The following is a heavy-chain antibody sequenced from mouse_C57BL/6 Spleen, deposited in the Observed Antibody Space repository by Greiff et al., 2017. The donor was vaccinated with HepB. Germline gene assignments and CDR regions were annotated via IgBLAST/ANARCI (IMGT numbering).Heavy chain of an antibody. CDR2: IYPGSGNT. V-gene: IGHV1-76*01. D-gene: IGHD3-2*02. Sequence: QVQLQQSGAELVRPGASVKLSCKASGYTFTDYYINWVKQRPGQGLEWIARIYPGSGNTYYNEKFKGKATLTAEKSSSTAYMQLSSLTSEDSAVYFCARSVSSGYGFAYWGQGTLVTVSA. CDR1: GYTFTDYY. J-gene: IGHJ3*01. CDR3: ARSVSSGYGFAY.